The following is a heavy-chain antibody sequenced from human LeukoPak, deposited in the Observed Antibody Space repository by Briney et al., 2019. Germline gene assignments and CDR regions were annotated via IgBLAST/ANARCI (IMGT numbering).Heavy chain of an antibody. J-gene: IGHJ6*03. V-gene: IGHV4-59*08. CDR3: ARRSNYYTRGYYGRVYYFYMDV. CDR2: TDSSGDT. Sequence: SETLSLTCTVSGASISSDYWTWIRQPPGKWLEWIGYTDSSGDTNYDPSLKSRVTISVDTSKNQFSLKLSSVTAADTAVYYCARRSNYYTRGYYGRVYYFYMDVWGKGTTVTVSS. D-gene: IGHD3-22*01. CDR1: GASISSDY.